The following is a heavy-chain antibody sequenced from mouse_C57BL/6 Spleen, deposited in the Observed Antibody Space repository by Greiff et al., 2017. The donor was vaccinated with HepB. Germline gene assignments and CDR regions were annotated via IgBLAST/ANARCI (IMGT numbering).Heavy chain of an antibody. Sequence: EVKLVESGGGLVKPGGSLKLSCAASGFTFSDYGMHWVRQAPEKGLEWVAYISSGSSTFYYADTVKGRFTISRDNAKNTLFLQMTSLRSEDTAMYYCARGTWAYWGQGTLVTVSA. V-gene: IGHV5-17*01. CDR3: ARGTWAY. J-gene: IGHJ3*01. CDR1: GFTFSDYG. D-gene: IGHD3-3*01. CDR2: ISSGSSTF.